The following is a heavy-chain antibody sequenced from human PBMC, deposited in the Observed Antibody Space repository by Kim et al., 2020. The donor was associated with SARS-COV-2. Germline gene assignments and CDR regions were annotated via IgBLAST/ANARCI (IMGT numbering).Heavy chain of an antibody. CDR1: GFTFSSCW. Sequence: GGSLRLSCAASGFTFSSCWMHWVRQAPGKGLVWVSRINTDGSTINYADSVKGRFTISRDNAKNTLYLQMNSLRAEDMAVYYCVSSRGYPDYWGQGTLVTV. J-gene: IGHJ4*02. D-gene: IGHD5-18*01. CDR3: VSSRGYPDY. V-gene: IGHV3-74*01. CDR2: INTDGSTI.